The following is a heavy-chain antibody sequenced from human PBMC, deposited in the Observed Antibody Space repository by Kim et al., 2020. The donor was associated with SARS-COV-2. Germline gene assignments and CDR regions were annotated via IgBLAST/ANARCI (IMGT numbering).Heavy chain of an antibody. V-gene: IGHV4-59*13. CDR3: ARGDGDTLYQYYYGVDV. Sequence: SETLSLTCSVSGGSMRNYYWTWIRQSPGKGLEWIGYIYYTVSTKYNPSLRSRVTMTVASSKNQFSLKVTSVTAADTAVYFCARGDGDTLYQYYYGVDVWGQGTTVTVSS. CDR2: IYYTVST. D-gene: IGHD4-17*01. CDR1: GGSMRNYY. J-gene: IGHJ6*02.